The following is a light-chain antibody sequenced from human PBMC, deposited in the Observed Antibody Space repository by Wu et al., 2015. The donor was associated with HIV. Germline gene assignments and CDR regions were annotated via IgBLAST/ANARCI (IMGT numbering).Light chain of an antibody. CDR1: QGINSA. V-gene: IGKV1-13*02. CDR2: DAS. J-gene: IGKJ4*01. CDR3: QQFNSYPLT. Sequence: AIQLTQSPSSQSASVGDRVTITCRASQGINSALAWYHQKPGKAPELLISDASSLESGVPSRFSGSGSGTDFTLTISSLQPEDCATYYCQQFNSYPLTFGGGTRVEIK.